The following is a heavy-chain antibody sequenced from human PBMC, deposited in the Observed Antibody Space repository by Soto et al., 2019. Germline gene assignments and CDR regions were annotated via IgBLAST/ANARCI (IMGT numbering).Heavy chain of an antibody. D-gene: IGHD3-16*01. CDR3: AREGEMPYYYYGLDV. J-gene: IGHJ6*02. CDR2: ISGYDGHT. Sequence: VQLVQSGAEVRKPGASEKVSCKASGHTFTTYGITWVRQAPGQGLEWMGWISGYDGHTKYAQKFQGRIIMTTDTSTSTVYMDLRSLRSDDTAVYYCAREGEMPYYYYGLDVWGQGTTVIVSS. V-gene: IGHV1-18*01. CDR1: GHTFTTYG.